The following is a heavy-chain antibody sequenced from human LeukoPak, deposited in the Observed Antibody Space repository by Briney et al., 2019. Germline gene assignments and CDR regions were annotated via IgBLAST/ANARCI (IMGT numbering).Heavy chain of an antibody. D-gene: IGHD6-13*01. CDR1: GLSISGQW. J-gene: IGHJ4*02. CDR2: IKHDGSEE. V-gene: IGHV3-7*03. CDR3: ARIGYSSSSFDH. Sequence: GGSLRLSCVASGLSISGQWMNWVRQAPGQGLEWVANIKHDGSEEHYVDSVKGRFTISRDDGRNSVSLQMNGLRAEDTAVFYCARIGYSSSSFDHWGQGTLVTVSS.